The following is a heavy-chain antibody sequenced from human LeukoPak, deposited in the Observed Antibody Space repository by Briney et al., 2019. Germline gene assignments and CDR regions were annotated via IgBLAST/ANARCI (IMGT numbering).Heavy chain of an antibody. CDR2: IKNDGSEK. Sequence: PGGSLRLSCAASGFPFSTYWITWVRQAPGKGREWVANIKNDGSEKNYVDSVKGRFTISRDNAENSLFLQMNSLRVEDTAIYYCTRDSGLTGYDLLDYWGQGTLVTVSS. CDR1: GFPFSTYW. D-gene: IGHD5-12*01. J-gene: IGHJ4*02. V-gene: IGHV3-7*01. CDR3: TRDSGLTGYDLLDY.